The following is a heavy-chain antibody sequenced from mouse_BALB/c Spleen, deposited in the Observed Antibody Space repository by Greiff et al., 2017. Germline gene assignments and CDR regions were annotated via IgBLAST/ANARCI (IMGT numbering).Heavy chain of an antibody. V-gene: IGHV5-6-5*01. CDR1: GFTFSSYA. CDR3: AREGAFIGNAMDY. CDR2: ISSGGST. Sequence: EVQRVESGGGLVKPGGSLKLSCAASGFTFSSYAMSWVRQTPEKRLEWVASISSGGSTYYPDSVKGRFTISRDNARNILYLQMSSLRSEDTAMYYCAREGAFIGNAMDYWGQGTSVTVSS. J-gene: IGHJ4*01. D-gene: IGHD1-2*01.